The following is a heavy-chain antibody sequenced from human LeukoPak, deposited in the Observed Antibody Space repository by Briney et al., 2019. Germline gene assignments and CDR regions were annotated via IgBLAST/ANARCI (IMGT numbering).Heavy chain of an antibody. D-gene: IGHD3-9*01. CDR1: GFTFSSYA. V-gene: IGHV3-23*01. CDR2: ISGSGGST. CDR3: AKKTNYDILTGYSDAFDI. J-gene: IGHJ3*02. Sequence: PGGSLRPSCAASGFTFSSYAMSWVRQAPGKGLEWVSAISGSGGSTYYADSVKGRFTISRDNSKNTLYLQMNSLRAEDTAVYYCAKKTNYDILTGYSDAFDISGQGTMVTVSS.